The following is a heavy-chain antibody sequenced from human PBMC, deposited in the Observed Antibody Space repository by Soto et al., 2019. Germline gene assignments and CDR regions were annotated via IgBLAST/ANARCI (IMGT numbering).Heavy chain of an antibody. Sequence: PGGSLRLSCAASGFTFSSYWMSWVRQAPGKGLEWVANIKEDGSEKQYVDSVKGRFTVSRDNARNSLYLQMNSLRAEDTAVYYCAKSSSRVFDIWGQGTMVTVSS. CDR1: GFTFSSYW. V-gene: IGHV3-7*01. CDR3: AKSSSRVFDI. CDR2: IKEDGSEK. J-gene: IGHJ3*02.